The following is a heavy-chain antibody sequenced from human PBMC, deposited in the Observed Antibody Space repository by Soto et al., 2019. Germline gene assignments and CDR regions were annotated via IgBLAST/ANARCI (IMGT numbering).Heavy chain of an antibody. CDR3: AREVMVRGVIRSRYYD. Sequence: VGSLRLSCAASGFTFSSYEMNWVRQAPGKGLEWVSYISSSGSTIYYADSVKGRFTISRDNAKNSLYLQMNSLRAEDTAVYYCAREVMVRGVIRSRYYDWGQGTLVTVSS. J-gene: IGHJ4*02. D-gene: IGHD3-10*01. V-gene: IGHV3-48*03. CDR1: GFTFSSYE. CDR2: ISSSGSTI.